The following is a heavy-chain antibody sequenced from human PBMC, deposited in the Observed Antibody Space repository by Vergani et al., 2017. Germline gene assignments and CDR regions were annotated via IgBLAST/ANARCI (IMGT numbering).Heavy chain of an antibody. CDR3: ARRLLAAHDSYYFDY. CDR1: RFTFSSYA. CDR2: ISSSSSYT. V-gene: IGHV3-48*04. Sequence: EVQLLESGGGLVQPGGSLRLSCAASRFTFSSYAMSWVRQAPGKGLEWVSYISSSSSYTNYADSVKGRFTISRDNAKNSLYLQMNSLRAEDTAVYYCARRLLAAHDSYYFDYWGQGTLVTVSS. J-gene: IGHJ4*02. D-gene: IGHD6-6*01.